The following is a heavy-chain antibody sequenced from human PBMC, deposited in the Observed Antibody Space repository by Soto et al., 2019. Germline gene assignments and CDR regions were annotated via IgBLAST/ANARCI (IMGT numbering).Heavy chain of an antibody. D-gene: IGHD3-3*01. CDR1: GFTFGDYA. V-gene: IGHV3-49*03. J-gene: IGHJ5*02. CDR3: TGDRIRFMRRFDP. CDR2: IRSKAYGGTT. Sequence: GGSLRLSCTASGFTFGDYAMSWFRQAPGKGLEWVGFIRSKAYGGTTEYAASVKGRFTISRDDSKSIAYLQMNSLKTEDTAVYYCTGDRIRFMRRFDPWGQGTLVTVAS.